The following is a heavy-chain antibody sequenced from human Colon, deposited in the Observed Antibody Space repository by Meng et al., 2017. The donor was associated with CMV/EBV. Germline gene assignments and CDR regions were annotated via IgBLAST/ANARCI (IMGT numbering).Heavy chain of an antibody. CDR2: IWYDGSNK. D-gene: IGHD3-10*01. Sequence: GESLKISCAASGFTFSSYGMHWVRQAPGKGLEWVAVIWYDGSNKYYADSVRGRFTISRDNSKNTLYLQMNSLGAEDTGAYYCAKDTAYYYGSGSRAYGMDVWGHGTTVTVSS. J-gene: IGHJ6*02. CDR3: AKDTAYYYGSGSRAYGMDV. V-gene: IGHV3-33*06. CDR1: GFTFSSYG.